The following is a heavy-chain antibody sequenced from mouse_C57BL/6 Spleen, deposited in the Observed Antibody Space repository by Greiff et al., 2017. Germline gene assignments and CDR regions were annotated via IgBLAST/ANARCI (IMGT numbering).Heavy chain of an antibody. CDR3: ARSAPSSGYMDY. D-gene: IGHD3-2*02. V-gene: IGHV1-42*01. Sequence: EVQLQQSGPELVKPGASVKISCKASGYSFTGYYMNWVKQSPEKSLDWIGEINPSTGGTTYNQKFKAKATLTVDKSSSTAYMQLKSLTSEDSAVYYCARSAPSSGYMDYWGQGTTLTVSS. CDR1: GYSFTGYY. J-gene: IGHJ2*01. CDR2: INPSTGGT.